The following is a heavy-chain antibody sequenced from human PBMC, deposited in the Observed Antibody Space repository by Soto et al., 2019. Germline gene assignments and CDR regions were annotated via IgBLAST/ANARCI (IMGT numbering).Heavy chain of an antibody. J-gene: IGHJ6*02. Sequence: PGGSLRLSCTFSGFTSDDFALTWVRQAPGKGLEWLGLVRSKTYDGAAEYAASVKGRFTISRDESTSTAFLQMNRLKTEDTAVYYRTRDGDFYGFDVWGQGTTVTVSS. V-gene: IGHV3-49*04. D-gene: IGHD3-3*01. CDR3: TRDGDFYGFDV. CDR1: GFTSDDFA. CDR2: VRSKTYDGAA.